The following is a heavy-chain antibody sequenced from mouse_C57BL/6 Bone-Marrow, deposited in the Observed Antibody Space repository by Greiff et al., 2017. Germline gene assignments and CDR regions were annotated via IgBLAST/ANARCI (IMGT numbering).Heavy chain of an antibody. CDR2: ISYDGST. J-gene: IGHJ2*01. V-gene: IGHV3-6*01. D-gene: IGHD2-3*01. CDR1: GYSITSGYY. CDR3: ARVGEKTFGYYFYFDY. Sequence: VQLKESGPGLVKPSPSLSLTCSVTGYSITSGYYWNWIRQFPGNKLECMGYISYDGSTNYKPSLKNRISITRDTSNNHIFVKLKSVTTEDTATYYCARVGEKTFGYYFYFDYWGQGTTLTVSS.